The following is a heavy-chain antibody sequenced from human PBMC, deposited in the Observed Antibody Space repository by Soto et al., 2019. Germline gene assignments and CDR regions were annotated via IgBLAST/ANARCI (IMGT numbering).Heavy chain of an antibody. J-gene: IGHJ6*02. CDR1: GFTFSHYW. Sequence: DVQLVESGGGSVQPGGSLRLSCAVSGFTFSHYWMHWVRQAPGKGLACVSRLNQDGSDTNYADSVKGRFTVSRDNAKNTLYLQMNNLRVEDTGLYFCVRGTNDWLGMDVWGQGTTVTVS. D-gene: IGHD3-9*01. CDR2: LNQDGSDT. CDR3: VRGTNDWLGMDV. V-gene: IGHV3-74*01.